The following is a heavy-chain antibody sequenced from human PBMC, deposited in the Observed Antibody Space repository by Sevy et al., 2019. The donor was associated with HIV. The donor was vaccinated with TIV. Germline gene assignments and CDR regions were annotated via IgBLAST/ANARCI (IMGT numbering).Heavy chain of an antibody. D-gene: IGHD1-26*01. CDR3: AGYCATYSWDY. Sequence: GGSLRLSCAASGFTFRNYAMHWVRQAPGKGLEWVASIWNDGNNKYYTDSVKGRFTISRDTSKNTLYLQMNNLRVDDTAVYYCAGYCATYSWDYWGQGALVTVSS. J-gene: IGHJ4*02. CDR2: IWNDGNNK. V-gene: IGHV3-33*01. CDR1: GFTFRNYA.